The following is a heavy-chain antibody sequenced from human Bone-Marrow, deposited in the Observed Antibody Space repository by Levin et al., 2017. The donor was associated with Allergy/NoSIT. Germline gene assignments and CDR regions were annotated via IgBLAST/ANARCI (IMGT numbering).Heavy chain of an antibody. J-gene: IGHJ5*02. D-gene: IGHD3-10*01. CDR1: GFIFSDHF. Sequence: PGGSLRLSCAASGFIFSDHFMDWVRQAPGKGLEWVCRSRNKANSYSTEYAASVKGRFTISRDYSKNSLFLQMNSLKTEDTAVYYCVMTVQWFGASWGQGTLVTVSS. V-gene: IGHV3-72*01. CDR3: VMTVQWFGAS. CDR2: SRNKANSYST.